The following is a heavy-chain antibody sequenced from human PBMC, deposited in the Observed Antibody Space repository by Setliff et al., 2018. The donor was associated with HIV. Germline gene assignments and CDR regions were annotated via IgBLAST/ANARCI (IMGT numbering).Heavy chain of an antibody. CDR1: GFTFTDYW. CDR2: IDVDGSSI. D-gene: IGHD3-16*01. CDR3: VRRSNGEESLRRPDY. V-gene: IGHV3-74*01. J-gene: IGHJ4*02. Sequence: PGGSLRLSCAASGFTFTDYWMHWVRQVPGQGLVWVSRIDVDGSSISYADSVKGRFTISRDNAKNTLFLQMNNLRAEDTAVYYCVRRSNGEESLRRPDYWGQGTLVTVSS.